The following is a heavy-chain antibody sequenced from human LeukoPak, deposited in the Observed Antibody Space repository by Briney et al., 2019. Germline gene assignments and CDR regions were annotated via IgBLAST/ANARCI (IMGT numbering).Heavy chain of an antibody. CDR1: GGSFSGYS. CDR3: ARGTNYYDSSGYSATFDY. Sequence: SETLSLTCAVYGGSFSGYSWSWIRQPPGKGLEWIGEINHGGSTNYNPSLKSRVTISVDTSKNQFSLKLSSVTAADTAVYNCARGTNYYDSSGYSATFDYWGQGTLVTVSS. V-gene: IGHV4-34*01. J-gene: IGHJ4*02. CDR2: INHGGST. D-gene: IGHD3-22*01.